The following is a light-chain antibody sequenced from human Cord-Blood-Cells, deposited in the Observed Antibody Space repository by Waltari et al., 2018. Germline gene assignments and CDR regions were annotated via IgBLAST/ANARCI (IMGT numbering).Light chain of an antibody. CDR2: DAS. CDR3: QQRSNWPPSVT. Sequence: EVVLTQSPATLSLSPGERATLPCRASQSVSSYLAGYQQKPGQAPRLLIYDASSRATGIPARFSGSGSGTDFTLTISSIEPEDFAVYYCQQRSNWPPSVTFGPGTKVDIK. CDR1: QSVSSY. J-gene: IGKJ3*01. V-gene: IGKV3-11*01.